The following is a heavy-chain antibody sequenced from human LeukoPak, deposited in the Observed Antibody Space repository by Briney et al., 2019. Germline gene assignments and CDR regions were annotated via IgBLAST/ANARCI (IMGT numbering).Heavy chain of an antibody. V-gene: IGHV6-1*01. Sequence: SQTLSLTCAVSGDSVSSNSAAWNWIRQSPSRGLEWLGRTYYRSKWYNDYAVSVKSRVTINPDTSKNQFSLQLNSVTPEDTAVYYCARNDRSSSGGADYWGQGTLVTVPS. CDR3: ARNDRSSSGGADY. CDR1: GDSVSSNSAA. J-gene: IGHJ4*02. CDR2: TYYRSKWYN. D-gene: IGHD6-6*01.